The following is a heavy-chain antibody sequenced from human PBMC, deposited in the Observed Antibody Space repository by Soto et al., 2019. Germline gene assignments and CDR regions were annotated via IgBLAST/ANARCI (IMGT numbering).Heavy chain of an antibody. CDR3: ATESGSTYGYFDH. CDR1: GGSVTSDEDY. V-gene: IGHV4-30-4*01. Sequence: SETLSLTCTVSGGSVTSDEDYWTWIRQSPGKGLEWIGYISNSGSTGYNPSLKTRLSMSVDRSKNQFTLRLASVTAADTAVYFCATESGSTYGYFDHWGQGTQVTVSS. J-gene: IGHJ4*02. CDR2: ISNSGST. D-gene: IGHD5-18*01.